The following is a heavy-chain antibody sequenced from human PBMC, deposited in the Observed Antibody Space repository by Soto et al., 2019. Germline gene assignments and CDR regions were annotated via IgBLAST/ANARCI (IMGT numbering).Heavy chain of an antibody. CDR3: AKWAAAQYFDY. J-gene: IGHJ4*02. V-gene: IGHV3-23*01. CDR2: ISISGGAT. Sequence: EVQLLESGGGLVQPGGSLRLSCAASGFTFGTYAMSWVRQAPGKGLEWVSTISISGGATYYADSVKGRFTISRDNSKNTLYLQMNSLRAEDTALFFCAKWAAAQYFDYWGQGTLVTVSS. D-gene: IGHD6-6*01. CDR1: GFTFGTYA.